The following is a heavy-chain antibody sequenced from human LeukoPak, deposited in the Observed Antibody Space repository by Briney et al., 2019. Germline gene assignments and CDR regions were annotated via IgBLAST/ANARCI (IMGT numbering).Heavy chain of an antibody. CDR1: GGSMTSYY. D-gene: IGHD1-26*01. V-gene: IGHV4-59*01. CDR3: ARAKGGSFGFNFDY. CDR2: IYYSGST. Sequence: SETLSLTCTVSGGSMTSYYWNWIRQTPGKGLEWICYIYYSGSTYFNPSLKSRVTMSVATSKSQFSLRLSSVTAADTAVYSCARAKGGSFGFNFDYWGQGSLVTVSS. J-gene: IGHJ4*02.